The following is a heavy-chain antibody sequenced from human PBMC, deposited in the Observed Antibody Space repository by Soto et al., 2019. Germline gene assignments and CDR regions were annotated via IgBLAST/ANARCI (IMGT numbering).Heavy chain of an antibody. D-gene: IGHD2-2*01. CDR2: MNPNSGNT. CDR3: ARVRRYQLPRGQSYYNYYMDV. J-gene: IGHJ6*03. V-gene: IGHV1-8*01. Sequence: ASVKVSCKASGYTFTGYDINWVRQATGQGLEWMGWMNPNSGNTGYAKKFQGRVTMTRNTSISTAYMELSSLRSEDTAVYYCARVRRYQLPRGQSYYNYYMDVSGKGTTLTLSS. CDR1: GYTFTGYD.